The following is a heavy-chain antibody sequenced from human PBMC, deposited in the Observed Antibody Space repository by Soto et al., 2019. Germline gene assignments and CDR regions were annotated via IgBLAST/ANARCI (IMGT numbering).Heavy chain of an antibody. CDR1: GFTFSSYW. Sequence: PGGSLRLSCEASGFTFSSYWIHWVRQAPGKGLLWVSGINSDGSSTSYADSVKCQFTSSRENTKNTLYLQMTTLRAEDTAVYYCARAIAHSPYYDFWSGYYYPYYGMDVWGQGTTVTVSS. V-gene: IGHV3-74*01. D-gene: IGHD3-3*01. CDR3: ARAIAHSPYYDFWSGYYYPYYGMDV. CDR2: INSDGSST. J-gene: IGHJ6*02.